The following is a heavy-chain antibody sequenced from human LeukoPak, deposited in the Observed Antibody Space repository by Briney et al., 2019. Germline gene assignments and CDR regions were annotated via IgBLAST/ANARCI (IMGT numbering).Heavy chain of an antibody. CDR3: ARSRYDSSGYYYFAY. Sequence: PGGSLRLSCAASGFTFSSYWMHWVRQAPGKGLVWVSRINSDGSSTSYADSVRGRFTISRDNAKNTLYLQMNSLRAEDTAVYYCARSRYDSSGYYYFAYWGQGTLVTVSS. CDR2: INSDGSST. CDR1: GFTFSSYW. J-gene: IGHJ4*02. D-gene: IGHD3-22*01. V-gene: IGHV3-74*01.